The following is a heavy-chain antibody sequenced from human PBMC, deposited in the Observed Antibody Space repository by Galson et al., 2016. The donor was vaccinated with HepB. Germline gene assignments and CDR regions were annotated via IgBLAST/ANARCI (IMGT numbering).Heavy chain of an antibody. Sequence: TLPLTCTVSGGSISSGDFYWSWIRQDPGKGLEWIGHIYYSGTTYYNPSLKSRLTISLLASGNPFSLRLSSVTAADTAVYYVWGSYGSVDYWGQGTLVTVSS. V-gene: IGHV4-31*03. D-gene: IGHD3-16*01. CDR2: IYYSGTT. CDR3: WGSYGSVDY. CDR1: GGSISSGDFY. J-gene: IGHJ4*02.